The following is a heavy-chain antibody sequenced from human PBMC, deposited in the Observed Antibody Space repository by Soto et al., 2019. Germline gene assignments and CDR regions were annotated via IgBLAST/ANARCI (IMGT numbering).Heavy chain of an antibody. V-gene: IGHV3-30-3*01. J-gene: IGHJ4*02. Sequence: HPGGSLRLSCAASGFTFSSYAMHWVRQAPGKGLEWVAVISYDGSNKYYADSVKGRFTISRDNSKNTLYLQMNSLRAEDTAVYYCARDPKLYYDSFLFDYWGQGTLVTVSS. D-gene: IGHD3-22*01. CDR1: GFTFSSYA. CDR2: ISYDGSNK. CDR3: ARDPKLYYDSFLFDY.